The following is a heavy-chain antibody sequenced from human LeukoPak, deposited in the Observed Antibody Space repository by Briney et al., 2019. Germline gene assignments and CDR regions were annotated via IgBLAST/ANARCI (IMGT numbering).Heavy chain of an antibody. J-gene: IGHJ4*02. V-gene: IGHV3-21*06. CDR1: GFTFSSYS. D-gene: IGHD3-10*01. CDR2: ISSNSIYI. Sequence: PGGSLRVSCAASGFTFSSYSMNWVRQGPGKGLEWVSSISSNSIYIYYADSVKGRFTISRDNARNLVNLQMNSLRAEDTAVYYCATKTLWYGDRWGQGTLVTVSS. CDR3: ATKTLWYGDR.